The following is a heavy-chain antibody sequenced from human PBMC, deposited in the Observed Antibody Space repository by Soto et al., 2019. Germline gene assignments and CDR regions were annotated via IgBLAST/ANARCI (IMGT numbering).Heavy chain of an antibody. CDR1: GFTFSSYA. Sequence: QVQLVESGGGVVQPGRSLRLSCAASGFTFSSYAMHWVRQAPGKGLEWVAVISYDGSNKYYADSVKGRFTISRDNSKNTLYLQMNSLRAEDTAVYYCARESIFGVVSRGAFDYWGQGPLVTVSS. J-gene: IGHJ4*02. D-gene: IGHD3-3*01. CDR3: ARESIFGVVSRGAFDY. V-gene: IGHV3-30-3*01. CDR2: ISYDGSNK.